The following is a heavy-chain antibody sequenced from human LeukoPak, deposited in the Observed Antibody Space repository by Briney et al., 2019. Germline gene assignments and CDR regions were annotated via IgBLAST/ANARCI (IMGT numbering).Heavy chain of an antibody. V-gene: IGHV4-39*01. Sequence: PSETLSLACAVAGGSINDRSCYWGWVRQPPGKGLECIGTFSYTGITYYNPSLRSRATISADTSKNQVSLKLTSVTAADTAVYYCASAYCDTAICFTGSFDPWGQGTLVTVSS. J-gene: IGHJ5*02. CDR3: ASAYCDTAICFTGSFDP. CDR2: FSYTGIT. CDR1: GGSINDRSCY. D-gene: IGHD2-21*01.